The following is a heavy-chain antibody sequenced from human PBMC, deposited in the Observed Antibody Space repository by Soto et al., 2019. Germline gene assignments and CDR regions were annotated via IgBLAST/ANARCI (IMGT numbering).Heavy chain of an antibody. Sequence: EVQLVESGGGLVQPGRSLRLSCAASGFTFNDYAMHWVRQAPGKGLEWVSGISWNSGSIGYADSVKGRFTISRDDAKNSLYLQMNSLSAEDTALYYCAKAEGYYYYYHMDVWGKGTTVTVSS. CDR2: ISWNSGSI. CDR1: GFTFNDYA. V-gene: IGHV3-9*01. CDR3: AKAEGYYYYYHMDV. J-gene: IGHJ6*03.